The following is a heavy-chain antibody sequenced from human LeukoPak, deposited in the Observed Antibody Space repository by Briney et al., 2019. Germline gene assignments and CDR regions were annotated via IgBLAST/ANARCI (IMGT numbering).Heavy chain of an antibody. CDR1: GFTFSSYS. CDR3: ARRPSGVPAAQGGNYYYGMDV. V-gene: IGHV3-21*01. Sequence: GGSLRLSRAASGFTFSSYSMNWVRQAPGKGLEWVSSISSSSSYIYYADSVKGRFTISRDNAKNSLYLQMNSLRAEDTAVYYCARRPSGVPAAQGGNYYYGMDVWGQGTTVTVSS. J-gene: IGHJ6*02. D-gene: IGHD2-2*01. CDR2: ISSSSSYI.